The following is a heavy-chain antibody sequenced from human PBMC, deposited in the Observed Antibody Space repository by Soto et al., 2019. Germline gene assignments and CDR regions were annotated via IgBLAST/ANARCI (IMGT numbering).Heavy chain of an antibody. CDR1: GGSVSSGSYY. CDR2: IYYSGST. D-gene: IGHD6-13*01. Sequence: SETLSLTCTVSGGSVSSGSYYWGWIRQPPGKGLEWIGYIYYSGSTNYNPSLKSRVTISVDTSKNQFSLKLSSVTAADTAVYYCARVVQQQLVVWGQGTLVTVSS. J-gene: IGHJ4*02. CDR3: ARVVQQQLVV. V-gene: IGHV4-61*01.